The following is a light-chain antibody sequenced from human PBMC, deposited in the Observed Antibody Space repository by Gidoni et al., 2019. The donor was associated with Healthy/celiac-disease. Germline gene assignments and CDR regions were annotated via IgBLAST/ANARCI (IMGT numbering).Light chain of an antibody. V-gene: IGKV3-20*01. CDR1: PSVSSSN. CDR3: QHYGSSRT. CDR2: GAS. J-gene: IGKJ1*01. Sequence: EIVLTQSPGTLSLSPGERATLSCRASPSVSSSNLAWYQQKPGQTPRLLIYGASSRATGIPDRFSGSGSGTDFTLTISRLEPEDFAVYYCQHYGSSRTFGQGTKVEIK.